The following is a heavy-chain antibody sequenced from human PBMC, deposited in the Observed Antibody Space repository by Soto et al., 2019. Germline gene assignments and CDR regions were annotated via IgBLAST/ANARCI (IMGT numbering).Heavy chain of an antibody. CDR1: GYTFTKHG. Sequence: QPQLVQSGAEVKNPGASVKVSCRASGYTFTKHGISWVRQAPGQGLERMGWINPHNTNTYYPQQFHGRVTMTTDTSTSTAYMELTGLRSDDTAVYYCARDWTSPSCTTVSCPRGGWFDPWGQGTLVIVSS. CDR3: ARDWTSPSCTTVSCPRGGWFDP. D-gene: IGHD2-2*01. CDR2: INPHNTNT. J-gene: IGHJ5*02. V-gene: IGHV1-18*04.